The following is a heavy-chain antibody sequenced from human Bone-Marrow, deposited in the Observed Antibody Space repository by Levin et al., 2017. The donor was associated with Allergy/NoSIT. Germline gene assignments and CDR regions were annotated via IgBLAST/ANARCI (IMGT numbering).Heavy chain of an antibody. CDR1: GFTVSSNY. D-gene: IGHD2-15*01. CDR2: IYSGGST. V-gene: IGHV3-53*01. CDR3: ARGVSVVVVAADDAFDI. Sequence: GGSLRLSCAASGFTVSSNYMSWVRQAPGKGLEWVSVIYSGGSTYYADSVKGRFTISRDNSKNTLYLQMNSLRAEDTAVYYCARGVSVVVVAADDAFDIWGQGTMVTVSS. J-gene: IGHJ3*02.